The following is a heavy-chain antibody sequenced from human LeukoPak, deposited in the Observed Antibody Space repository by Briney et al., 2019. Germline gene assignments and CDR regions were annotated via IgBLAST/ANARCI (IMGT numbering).Heavy chain of an antibody. J-gene: IGHJ6*03. D-gene: IGHD6-13*01. CDR3: AAGPNVYHYYYMDV. CDR2: ISGSGGST. CDR1: GFTFSSYA. V-gene: IGHV3-23*01. Sequence: GGSLRLSCAASGFTFSSYAMSWVRQAPGKGLEWVSAISGSGGSTYYADSVKGRFTISRDNSKNTLYLQMNSLRAEDTAVYYCAAGPNVYHYYYMDVWGKGTTVTVSS.